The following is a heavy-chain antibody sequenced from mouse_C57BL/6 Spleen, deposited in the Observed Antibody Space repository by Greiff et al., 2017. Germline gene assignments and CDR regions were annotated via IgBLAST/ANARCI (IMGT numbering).Heavy chain of an antibody. CDR2: IRNKANNHAT. Sequence: DVKLVESGGGLVQPGGSMKLSCAASGFTFSDAWMDWVRQSPEKGLEWVADIRNKANNHATYYAASVKGRFTISRDDSKSSVYLQMNSLRAGDTGIYYCTGSSYNAMDYWGQGASVTVSS. J-gene: IGHJ4*01. CDR1: GFTFSDAW. D-gene: IGHD1-1*01. V-gene: IGHV6-6*01. CDR3: TGSSYNAMDY.